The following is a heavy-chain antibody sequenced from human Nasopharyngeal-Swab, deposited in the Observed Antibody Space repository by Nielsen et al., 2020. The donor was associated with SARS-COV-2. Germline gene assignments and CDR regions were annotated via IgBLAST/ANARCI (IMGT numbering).Heavy chain of an antibody. CDR2: ISSSSSYI. D-gene: IGHD6-19*01. J-gene: IGHJ4*02. CDR3: ARDLTLIAVAGTGY. V-gene: IGHV3-21*01. Sequence: GESLMISCAASGFTFSSYSMNWVRQAPGKGLEWVSSISSSSSYIYYADSVKGRFTISRDNAKNSLYLQMNSLRAEDTAVYYCARDLTLIAVAGTGYWGQGTLVTVSS. CDR1: GFTFSSYS.